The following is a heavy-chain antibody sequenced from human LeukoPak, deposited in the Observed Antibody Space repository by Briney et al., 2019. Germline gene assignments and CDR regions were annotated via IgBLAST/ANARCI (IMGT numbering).Heavy chain of an antibody. D-gene: IGHD6-19*01. CDR2: IGSSSSTI. CDR3: ARDQEQWLGGYFDY. CDR1: GFTFSSYS. Sequence: QPGGSLRLSCAASGFTFSSYSMNWVRQAPGKGLEWGSYIGSSSSTIYYADSVKGRFTISRNSAKNSLYLQMNSLRAEDTAVYYCARDQEQWLGGYFDYWGQGTLVTVSS. J-gene: IGHJ4*02. V-gene: IGHV3-48*01.